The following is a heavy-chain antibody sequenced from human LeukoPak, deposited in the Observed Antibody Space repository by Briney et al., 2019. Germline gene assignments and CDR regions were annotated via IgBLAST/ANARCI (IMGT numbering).Heavy chain of an antibody. CDR1: GGSITSDTYY. V-gene: IGHV4-30-2*01. CDR2: ILHSGST. D-gene: IGHD3-3*01. J-gene: IGHJ4*02. Sequence: SQTLSLTCAVSGGSITSDTYYWSWIRQPPGKGLEWIGYILHSGSTYYNPSLKSRVTISIDTSKSQFSLKLSSVTAAGTAVYYCAKTRDFWSGYFDYWGQGTLVTVSS. CDR3: AKTRDFWSGYFDY.